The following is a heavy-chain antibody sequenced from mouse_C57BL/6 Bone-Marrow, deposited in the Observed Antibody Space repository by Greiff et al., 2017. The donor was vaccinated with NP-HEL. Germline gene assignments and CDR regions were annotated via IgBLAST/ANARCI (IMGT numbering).Heavy chain of an antibody. V-gene: IGHV14-4*01. CDR2: IDPENGDT. D-gene: IGHD1-1*01. Sequence: EVQLQQSGAELVRPGASVKLSCTASGFNIKDDYMHWVKQRPEQGLEWIGWIDPENGDTEYASKFQGKATITADTSSNTAYLQLSSLTSEDTAVYYCPYGSSPWFAYWGQGTLVTVSA. CDR1: GFNIKDDY. J-gene: IGHJ3*01. CDR3: PYGSSPWFAY.